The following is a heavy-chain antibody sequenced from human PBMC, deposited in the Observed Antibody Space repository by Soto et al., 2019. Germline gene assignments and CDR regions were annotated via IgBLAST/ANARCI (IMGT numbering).Heavy chain of an antibody. CDR3: ARDVERGAANFNLSYGMDI. CDR2: INPSGGST. J-gene: IGHJ6*02. CDR1: GYSFIGYY. V-gene: IGHV1-46*01. D-gene: IGHD6-13*01. Sequence: ASVKVSCKASGYSFIGYYMHWVRKAPGQGLEWMGMINPSGGSTNYAQKFQGRVSMTRDTSTTTLYIELSSPRSEDTAVYYCARDVERGAANFNLSYGMDIWGPRTTVTVSS.